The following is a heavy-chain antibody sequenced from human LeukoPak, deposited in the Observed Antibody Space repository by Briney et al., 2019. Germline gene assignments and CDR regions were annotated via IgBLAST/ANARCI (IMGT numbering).Heavy chain of an antibody. D-gene: IGHD5-24*01. CDR2: IYYSGST. CDR3: ARLDSGWSQSVDY. CDR1: GGSISSYY. V-gene: IGHV4-39*01. J-gene: IGHJ4*02. Sequence: PSETLSLTCTVSGGSISSYYWGWIRQPPGKGLEWIGSIYYSGSTYYNPSLKSRVTISVDTSKNQFSLKLSSVTAADTAVYYCARLDSGWSQSVDYWGQGTLVTVSS.